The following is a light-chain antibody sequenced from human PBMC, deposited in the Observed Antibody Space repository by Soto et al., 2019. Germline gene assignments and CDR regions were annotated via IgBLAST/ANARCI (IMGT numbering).Light chain of an antibody. V-gene: IGLV1-44*01. CDR1: SSNLGDNT. CDR3: AAWDATLDGYV. J-gene: IGLJ1*01. CDR2: SYD. Sequence: QSALAQPPSASGTPGQRVTISCSTNSSNLGDNTVNWYQHVPGTAPKLLIYSYDQRPSGVPDRFSGSRSGTSASLAISGLQSEDEADYYCAAWDATLDGYVFGTGTKVTVL.